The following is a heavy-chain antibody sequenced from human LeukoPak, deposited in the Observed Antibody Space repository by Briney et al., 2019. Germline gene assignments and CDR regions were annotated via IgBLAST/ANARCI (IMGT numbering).Heavy chain of an antibody. V-gene: IGHV3-23*01. CDR1: GLPFSSYA. CDR2: ISGSGGST. D-gene: IGHD3-22*01. J-gene: IGHJ3*02. CDR3: AKGRRGDYSLSAHLDAFDI. Sequence: PGGSLRLSCAASGLPFSSYAMSWVRHAPGKGLEWVSSISGSGGSTFYADSVKGRFTISRDNSKNTLYLQMNSLRAEDTAVYYCAKGRRGDYSLSAHLDAFDIWGQGTMVTVSS.